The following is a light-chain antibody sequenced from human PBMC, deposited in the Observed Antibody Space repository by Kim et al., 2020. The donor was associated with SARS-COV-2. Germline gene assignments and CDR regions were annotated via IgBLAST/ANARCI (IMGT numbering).Light chain of an antibody. CDR2: STS. CDR3: QQNYTYPYT. Sequence: DIQMTQSPSTLSASVGDRVTITCRASQSLNSWVAWYQQKPGKAPDLLIYSTSTLQSGVPSRFSGSRSGTEFTLTISSLQPHDFATYYCQQNYTYPYTFGQGTKLEIK. J-gene: IGKJ2*01. V-gene: IGKV1-5*03. CDR1: QSLNSW.